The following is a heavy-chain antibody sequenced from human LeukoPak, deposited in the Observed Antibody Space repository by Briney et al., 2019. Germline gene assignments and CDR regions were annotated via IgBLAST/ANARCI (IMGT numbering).Heavy chain of an antibody. J-gene: IGHJ4*02. D-gene: IGHD3-3*01. CDR3: ARGLWMYYDFWSGYYTSFDY. CDR1: GYTFTSYG. V-gene: IGHV1-18*01. Sequence: ASVKVSCKASGYTFTSYGISWVRQAPGQGLEWMGWISAYNGNTNYAQKLQGRVTMTTDTSTSTAYMELSSLRSEDTAVYYCARGLWMYYDFWSGYYTSFDYWGQGTLVTVSS. CDR2: ISAYNGNT.